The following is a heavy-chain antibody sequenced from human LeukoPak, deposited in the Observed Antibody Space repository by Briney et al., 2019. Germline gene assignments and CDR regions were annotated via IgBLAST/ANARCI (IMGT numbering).Heavy chain of an antibody. V-gene: IGHV1-2*02. J-gene: IGHJ4*02. D-gene: IGHD3-10*01. CDR2: INPNSGGT. CDR3: ARSMVRGVIFDY. Sequence: GASVKVSCKASGYTFTGYYMHWVRQAPGQGLEWMGWINPNSGGTNYAQKFQGRVTMTRDTSISTAYMELSRLGSDDPAVYYCARSMVRGVIFDYWGQGTLVTVSS. CDR1: GYTFTGYY.